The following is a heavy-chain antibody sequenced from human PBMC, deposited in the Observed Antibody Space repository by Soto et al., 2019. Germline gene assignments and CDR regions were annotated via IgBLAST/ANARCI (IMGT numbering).Heavy chain of an antibody. Sequence: PGGFLRLSCASSVFTFSSYAMNWVRQAPGKGPEWVSHIAVAGVTYYADSVKGRFTISRDNSRNILFLQMNSLRAEDTAKYYCAKSLDRATSFDYWGQGTLVTVSS. CDR3: AKSLDRATSFDY. J-gene: IGHJ4*02. V-gene: IGHV3-23*01. CDR1: VFTFSSYA. D-gene: IGHD2-2*03. CDR2: IAVAGVT.